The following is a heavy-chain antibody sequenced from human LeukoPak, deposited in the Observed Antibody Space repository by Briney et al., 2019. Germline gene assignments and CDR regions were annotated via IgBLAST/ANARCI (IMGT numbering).Heavy chain of an antibody. CDR1: GGSISSSNW. Sequence: SGTLSLTCAVSGGSISSSNWWSWVRQPPGKGLEWIGEIYHSGSTNYNPSLKSRVTISVDTSKNQFSLRLSSVTAADTAVYYCARGGWYSSSLSHYDNWGQGTLVTVSS. CDR3: ARGGWYSSSLSHYDN. J-gene: IGHJ4*02. D-gene: IGHD6-13*01. CDR2: IYHSGST. V-gene: IGHV4-4*02.